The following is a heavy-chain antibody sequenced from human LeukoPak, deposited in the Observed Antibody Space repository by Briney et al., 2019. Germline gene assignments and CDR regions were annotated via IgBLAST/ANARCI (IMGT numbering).Heavy chain of an antibody. J-gene: IGHJ3*02. CDR3: ASLSGFADAFDI. CDR2: ISGSGGST. CDR1: RFTFSNYA. Sequence: PGGSLRLSCAASRFTFSNYAMSWVRQAPGKGLGWVSAISGSGGSTYYADSVKGRFTISRDNSKNTLYLRMNSLRAEDTAIYYCASLSGFADAFDIWGQGTMVTVSS. V-gene: IGHV3-23*01. D-gene: IGHD3-9*01.